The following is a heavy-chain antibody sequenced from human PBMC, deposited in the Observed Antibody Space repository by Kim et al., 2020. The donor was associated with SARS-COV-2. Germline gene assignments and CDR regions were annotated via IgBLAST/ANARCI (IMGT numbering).Heavy chain of an antibody. CDR1: GGSISSGGYS. D-gene: IGHD4-4*01. CDR2: IYHSGST. CDR3: ASTDGYSYFDY. Sequence: SETLSLTCAVSGGSISSGGYSWSWIRQPPGKGLEWIGYIYHSGSTYYNPSLKSRVTISVDRSKNQFSLKLSSVTAADTAVYYCASTDGYSYFDYWGQGTL. V-gene: IGHV4-30-2*01. J-gene: IGHJ4*02.